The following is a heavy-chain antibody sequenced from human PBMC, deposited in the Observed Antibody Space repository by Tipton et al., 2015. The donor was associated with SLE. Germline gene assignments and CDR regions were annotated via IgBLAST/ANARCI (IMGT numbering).Heavy chain of an antibody. CDR2: IYYSGST. V-gene: IGHV4-61*10. CDR1: GGSISSGSYY. CDR3: ARSRGSSWYPSY. Sequence: TLSLTCTVSGGSISSGSYYWSWIRQPAGKGLEWIGRIYYSGSTNYNPSLKSRVTISVDTSKNQFSLKLSSVTAADTAVYYCARSRGSSWYPSYWGQGTLVTVSS. J-gene: IGHJ4*02. D-gene: IGHD6-13*01.